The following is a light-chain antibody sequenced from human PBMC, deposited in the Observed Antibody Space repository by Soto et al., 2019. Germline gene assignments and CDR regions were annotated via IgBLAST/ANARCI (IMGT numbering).Light chain of an antibody. J-gene: IGKJ5*01. CDR3: QQRSNWPPDT. V-gene: IGKV3-11*01. Sequence: EIVLTPSPATLSLSPGERATLSCRASQSVSSYLAWYQQKPGQAPRLLISDASTRASGIPDRFSGSGSGTDFTLTISRLETEDFAVYYCQQRSNWPPDTFGQGTRLEIK. CDR1: QSVSSY. CDR2: DAS.